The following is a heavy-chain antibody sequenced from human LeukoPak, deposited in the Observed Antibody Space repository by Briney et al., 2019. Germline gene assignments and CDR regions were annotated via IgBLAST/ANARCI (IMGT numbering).Heavy chain of an antibody. V-gene: IGHV1-18*01. CDR3: ARLAAAGRRDY. CDR1: GYTFTSYG. CDR2: SSGYNGNT. J-gene: IGHJ4*02. Sequence: GASVKVSCKASGYTFTSYGISWVRQAPGQGLEWMGWSSGYNGNTDYAQKLQGRVTMTTDTSTSTAYMELRSLRSDDTAVYYCARLAAAGRRDYWGQGTLVTVSS. D-gene: IGHD6-13*01.